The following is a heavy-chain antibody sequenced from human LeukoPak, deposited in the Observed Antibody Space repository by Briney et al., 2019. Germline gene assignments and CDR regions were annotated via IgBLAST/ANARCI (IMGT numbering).Heavy chain of an antibody. D-gene: IGHD5-18*01. CDR3: ARVDTAMVALDY. V-gene: IGHV4-4*07. Sequence: SETLSLTCTVSGGSIRSYYWSWIRQPAGKGLEWIGRIYTSGSTNYNPSLKSRVTMSVDTSKNQFSLKLSSVTAADTAVYYCARVDTAMVALDYWGQGTLVTVSS. CDR2: IYTSGST. J-gene: IGHJ4*02. CDR1: GGSIRSYY.